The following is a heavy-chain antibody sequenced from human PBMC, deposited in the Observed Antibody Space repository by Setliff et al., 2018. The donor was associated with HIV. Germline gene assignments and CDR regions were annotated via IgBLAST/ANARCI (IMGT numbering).Heavy chain of an antibody. Sequence: SETLSLTCTVSGGSISNYYWSWIRQPAGKGLEWIGRFYTSGSTNYNPSLKSRVTMSVATSKNKFSLKVRYVTAADTAIYYCAREIGGQVAYVAYVMDVWGQGTTVTVSS. CDR1: GGSISNYY. CDR2: FYTSGST. V-gene: IGHV4-4*07. CDR3: AREIGGQVAYVAYVMDV. J-gene: IGHJ6*02. D-gene: IGHD5-12*01.